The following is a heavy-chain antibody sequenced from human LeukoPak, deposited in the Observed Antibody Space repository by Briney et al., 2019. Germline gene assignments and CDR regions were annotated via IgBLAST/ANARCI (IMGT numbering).Heavy chain of an antibody. Sequence: GGSLRLSCAASGFTFSTYAMHWVRQAPGKGLEWVAVISDDGNNKYYTDSVKGRFTISRDNSKNTLYLQMNSLRAEDTAVYYCARGNPGGEFYWGQGTLVTVSS. CDR3: ARGNPGGEFY. V-gene: IGHV3-30*04. D-gene: IGHD1-14*01. CDR2: ISDDGNNK. J-gene: IGHJ4*02. CDR1: GFTFSTYA.